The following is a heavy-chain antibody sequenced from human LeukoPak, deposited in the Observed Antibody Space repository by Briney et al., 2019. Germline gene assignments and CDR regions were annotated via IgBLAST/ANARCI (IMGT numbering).Heavy chain of an antibody. CDR2: INPNSGVT. CDR3: ARGQQWLEAFDY. J-gene: IGHJ4*02. Sequence: AASVKVSCKASGYTFTGYYMHWVRQAPGQGLEWMGWINPNSGVTHYPQKFQGRVTMTRDTSIRTAYMEVSSLRSDDTAVYYCARGQQWLEAFDYWGLGTLVTVSS. V-gene: IGHV1-2*02. D-gene: IGHD6-19*01. CDR1: GYTFTGYY.